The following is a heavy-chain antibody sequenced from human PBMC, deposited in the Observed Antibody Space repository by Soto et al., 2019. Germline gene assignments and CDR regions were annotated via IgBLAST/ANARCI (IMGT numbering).Heavy chain of an antibody. J-gene: IGHJ6*02. CDR2: ISGDGGST. D-gene: IGHD1-26*01. CDR3: AKGRISGSSYGYYYGMDV. V-gene: IGHV3-43*02. Sequence: GGSLRLSCAASGFTFDDYAMHWVRQAPGKGLEWVSLISGDGGSTYYADSVKGRFTISRDNSKNSLYLQMNSLRTEDPALYYCAKGRISGSSYGYYYGMDVWGQGTTVTVSS. CDR1: GFTFDDYA.